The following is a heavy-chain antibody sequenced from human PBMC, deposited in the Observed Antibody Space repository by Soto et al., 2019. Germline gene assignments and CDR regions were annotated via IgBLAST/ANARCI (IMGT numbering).Heavy chain of an antibody. V-gene: IGHV1-69*01. Sequence: QVQLVQSGTEVKKPGSSVRVSCKASGGTSNRFAFSWVRQAPGRGLEWMGGSIPIFGTANYAPRFQGRATITADESTSTGYMELSGLRSDDTATYYCATGRGSGGFDSWGQGTQVLVSS. CDR2: SIPIFGTA. D-gene: IGHD3-16*01. CDR3: ATGRGSGGFDS. CDR1: GGTSNRFA. J-gene: IGHJ4*02.